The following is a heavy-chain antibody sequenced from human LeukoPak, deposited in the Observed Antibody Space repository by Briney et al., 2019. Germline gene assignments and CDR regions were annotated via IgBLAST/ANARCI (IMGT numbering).Heavy chain of an antibody. CDR1: GFTFDDYA. V-gene: IGHV3-9*01. CDR3: ANVGTTTSPPFDY. Sequence: GGSLRLSCAASGFTFDDYAMHWVRQAPGKGLEWVSGISWNSGSIGYADSVKGRFTISRDNAKNSLYLQMNSLRAEDTAVYYCANVGTTTSPPFDYWGQGTLVTVSS. CDR2: ISWNSGSI. D-gene: IGHD1-1*01. J-gene: IGHJ4*02.